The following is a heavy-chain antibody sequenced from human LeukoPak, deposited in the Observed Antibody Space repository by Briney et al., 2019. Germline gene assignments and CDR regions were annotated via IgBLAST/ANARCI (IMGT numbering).Heavy chain of an antibody. V-gene: IGHV1-69*13. D-gene: IGHD2-2*01. CDR3: ARGAPPPRYCSSTSCYYYYYYMDV. CDR1: VDTFSIYA. Sequence: ASVKVSCKASVDTFSIYAISWVRHAPGQGREWRGGIIPILGTANYAQNFQGRVTIPADESTSTAYMELSSLRSEDTAVYYCARGAPPPRYCSSTSCYYYYYYMDVWGKGTTVTVSS. CDR2: IIPILGTA. J-gene: IGHJ6*03.